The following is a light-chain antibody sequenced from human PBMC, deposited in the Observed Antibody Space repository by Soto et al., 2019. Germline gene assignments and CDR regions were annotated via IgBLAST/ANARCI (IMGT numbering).Light chain of an antibody. J-gene: IGLJ2*01. CDR1: RGSIANHV. Sequence: NFLLTQPHSVSEAPGKTVTISCTRSRGSIANHVVQWYLQRPGSAPTTVIFEDIQRPSGVPHRFSASIDSSSNSASLIISGLNAEDEADYYCQSYAGSNVVLGRGTKLTVL. CDR2: EDI. V-gene: IGLV6-57*04. CDR3: QSYAGSNVV.